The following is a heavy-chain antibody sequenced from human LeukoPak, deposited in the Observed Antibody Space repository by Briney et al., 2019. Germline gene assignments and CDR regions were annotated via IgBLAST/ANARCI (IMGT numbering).Heavy chain of an antibody. CDR2: INHNGNVN. D-gene: IGHD3-10*01. CDR1: GFTFSSYW. V-gene: IGHV3-7*03. CDR3: ARIDYGSGSYNTLAFDL. Sequence: PGGSLRLSCAASGFTFSSYWMNWARQAPGKGLEWVASINHNGNVNYYVDSVKGRFSISRDNAKNSLYLQMTNLRAEDTAVYYCARIDYGSGSYNTLAFDLWGQGTMVTVSS. J-gene: IGHJ3*01.